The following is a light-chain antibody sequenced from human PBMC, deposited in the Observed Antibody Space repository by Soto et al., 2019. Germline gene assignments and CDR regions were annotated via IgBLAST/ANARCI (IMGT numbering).Light chain of an antibody. CDR1: QTVGSS. CDR2: GAS. J-gene: IGKJ1*01. CDR3: QQYDHWPPWK. Sequence: EIMMAQSPATLSVAPGERATLSCRASQTVGSSLAWYQHRPGQAPRLLIYGASTRATGIPARFSGSGSGTEFSLTISSLKSEDSAVYYCQQYDHWPPWKFGQGTKVDIK. V-gene: IGKV3-15*01.